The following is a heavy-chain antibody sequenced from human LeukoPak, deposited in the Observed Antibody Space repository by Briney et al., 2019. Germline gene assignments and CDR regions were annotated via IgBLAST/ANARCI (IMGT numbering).Heavy chain of an antibody. V-gene: IGHV4-59*01. CDR3: ARANYDYVWGSYRYDY. CDR1: GGSISSYY. CDR2: IYYSGST. Sequence: SGALSLTCPVSGGSISSYYWSWVRQPPGEGLEWVGDIYYSGSTNYNPSLKSRVTISVDTSKNQFSLKLSSVTAADTAVYYCARANYDYVWGSYRYDYWGQGTLVTVSS. J-gene: IGHJ4*02. D-gene: IGHD3-16*02.